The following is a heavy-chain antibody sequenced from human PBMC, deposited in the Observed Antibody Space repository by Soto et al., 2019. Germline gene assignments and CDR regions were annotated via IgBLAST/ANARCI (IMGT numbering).Heavy chain of an antibody. D-gene: IGHD5-12*01. CDR2: INAGNGDT. J-gene: IGHJ4*02. CDR3: ARAISGYVT. CDR1: GITYTTYP. V-gene: IGHV1-3*01. Sequence: QVQLVQSGAEVKKPGASVKISCKASGITYTTYPIHWVRQAPGQGLEWMGWINAGNGDTRYSPRFQGRVTLTRDTSATTTYMDLSSLRSEDTSIYYCARAISGYVTWGQGTLVTVSS.